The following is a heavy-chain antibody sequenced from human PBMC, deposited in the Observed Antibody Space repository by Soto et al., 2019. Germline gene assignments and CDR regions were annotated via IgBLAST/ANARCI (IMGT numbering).Heavy chain of an antibody. Sequence: QEQLVESGGDVVQPGSSLRLACAASGFTFSNYGMHWVRQAPGKGLEWVAYVSYDAANKYYADSVRGRFTISRDNSENTLHLQMDSLSGADSALYFCASGTSFDHWGQGTPVSVSS. CDR1: GFTFSNYG. J-gene: IGHJ4*02. V-gene: IGHV3-30*03. CDR3: ASGTSFDH. CDR2: VSYDAANK.